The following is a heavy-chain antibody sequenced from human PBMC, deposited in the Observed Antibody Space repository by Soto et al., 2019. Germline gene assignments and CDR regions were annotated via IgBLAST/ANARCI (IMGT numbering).Heavy chain of an antibody. CDR3: AREGALVAADTRAGFDP. D-gene: IGHD6-25*01. Sequence: SETLSLTCTVSGGSISSHYWSWIRQPPGKGLEWIGYIYYRGSAIYNPSLKSRVTISVDTSNNQFSLNLRSVTAADTAVYYCAREGALVAADTRAGFDPWGQGTLVTVSS. CDR2: IYYRGSA. CDR1: GGSISSHY. V-gene: IGHV4-59*11. J-gene: IGHJ5*02.